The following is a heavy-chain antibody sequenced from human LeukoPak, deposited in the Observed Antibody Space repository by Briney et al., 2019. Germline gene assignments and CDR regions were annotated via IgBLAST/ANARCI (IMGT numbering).Heavy chain of an antibody. J-gene: IGHJ3*02. CDR1: GGSISSYY. D-gene: IGHD3-22*01. V-gene: IGHV4-59*01. CDR2: IYHSGST. Sequence: PSETLSLTCTVSGGSISSYYWSWIRQPPGKGLEWIGYIYHSGSTNYNPSLKSRVTISVDTPKNQFSLKLSSVTAADTAVYYCARGDYYDSSGYLDNAFDIWGQGTMVTVSS. CDR3: ARGDYYDSSGYLDNAFDI.